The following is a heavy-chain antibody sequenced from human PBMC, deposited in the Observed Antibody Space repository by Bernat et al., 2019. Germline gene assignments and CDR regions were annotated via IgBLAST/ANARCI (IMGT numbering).Heavy chain of an antibody. CDR3: AKPPGGVVATMELDY. Sequence: EVQLLESGGGLVQPGGSLRLSCAASGFTFSSYAMSWVRQAPGKGLEWVSAISGSGGSTYYADSVKGRFTISRDNSKNTLYLQMNSPRAEDTAVYYCAKPPGGVVATMELDYWGQGTLVTVSS. J-gene: IGHJ4*02. CDR1: GFTFSSYA. D-gene: IGHD5-12*01. V-gene: IGHV3-23*01. CDR2: ISGSGGST.